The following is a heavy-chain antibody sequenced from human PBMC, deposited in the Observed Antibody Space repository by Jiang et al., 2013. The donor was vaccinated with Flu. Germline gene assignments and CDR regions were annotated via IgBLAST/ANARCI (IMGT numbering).Heavy chain of an antibody. J-gene: IGHJ6*02. Sequence: SGAEVKKPGASVKVSCKASGYTFTRYDISWVRQAPGQGLEWMGWISPYSGNTKSAQKLQGRVSMTTDTSTSTAYMELRSLTYDDTAVYFCARDPRTIAAIGTYYYFGMDVWGQGTTVTVSS. CDR2: ISPYSGNT. D-gene: IGHD6-13*01. CDR1: GYTFTRYD. V-gene: IGHV1-18*04. CDR3: ARDPRTIAAIGTYYYFGMDV.